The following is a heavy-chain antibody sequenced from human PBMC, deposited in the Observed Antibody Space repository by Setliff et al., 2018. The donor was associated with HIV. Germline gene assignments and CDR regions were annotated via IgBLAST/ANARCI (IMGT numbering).Heavy chain of an antibody. J-gene: IGHJ6*03. Sequence: SETLSLTCAVYGGSFSGYYWSWIRQSPGKGLEWIGEINHSGSTKYNPSLRSRVTISVDTSKNQFSLKLSSVTAADTAVYYCARGTAYSNFWSGYSQDYYYYMDVWGKGTTVTVSS. D-gene: IGHD3-3*01. CDR1: GGSFSGYY. CDR3: ARGTAYSNFWSGYSQDYYYYMDV. V-gene: IGHV4-34*01. CDR2: INHSGST.